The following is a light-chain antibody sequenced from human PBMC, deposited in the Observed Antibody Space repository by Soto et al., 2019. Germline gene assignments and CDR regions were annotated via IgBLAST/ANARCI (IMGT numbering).Light chain of an antibody. CDR1: SSNIGSNY. V-gene: IGLV1-44*01. Sequence: QSVLTQPPSASGTPGQRVTISCSGSSSNIGSNYVYWYQQLPGTPPKLLIYSNNQRPSGVPDRFSGSKSGTSASLAISGLQSEDEDDYYCAAWDDSLNGVVFGGGTKLTVL. J-gene: IGLJ2*01. CDR3: AAWDDSLNGVV. CDR2: SNN.